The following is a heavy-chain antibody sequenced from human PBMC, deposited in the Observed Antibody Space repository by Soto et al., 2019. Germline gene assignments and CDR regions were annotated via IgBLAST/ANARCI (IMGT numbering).Heavy chain of an antibody. CDR2: INIDGSST. CDR1: GFTFSGYW. Sequence: EVQLVESGGGLVQPGGSLRLSCAASGFTFSGYWMHWVRQAPGKGLVWVSRINIDGSSTSYVDTVKGRFTISRDNAKNTLYLQMNSLRAEDTAVYYCVREWLNTGCDPWGQGTLVTVSS. V-gene: IGHV3-74*01. J-gene: IGHJ5*02. CDR3: VREWLNTGCDP. D-gene: IGHD3-22*01.